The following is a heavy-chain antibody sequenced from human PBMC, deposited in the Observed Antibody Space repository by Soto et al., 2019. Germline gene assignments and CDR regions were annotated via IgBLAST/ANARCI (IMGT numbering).Heavy chain of an antibody. D-gene: IGHD6-13*01. CDR1: GFTVSSNY. J-gene: IGHJ6*04. CDR2: IYSGGST. CDR3: AGVIAAAGYYYGMDV. V-gene: IGHV3-53*01. Sequence: PGGSLRLSCAASGFTVSSNYMSWVRQAPGKGLEWVSVIYSGGSTYYADSVKGRFTISRDNSKNTLYLQMNSLRAEDTAVYYCAGVIAAAGYYYGMDVWGEGTTVTVSS.